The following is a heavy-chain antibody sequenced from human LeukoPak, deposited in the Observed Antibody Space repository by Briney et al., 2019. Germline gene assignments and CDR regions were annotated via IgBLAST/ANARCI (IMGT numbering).Heavy chain of an antibody. CDR1: GGTFSRYA. CDR3: ARGDTVTTEAHYSYGMDV. D-gene: IGHD4-11*01. CDR2: IISMFGIA. V-gene: IGHV1-69*17. J-gene: IGHJ6*02. Sequence: SVKVSCKASGGTFSRYAISWVRQAPGQGLEWMGGIISMFGIANYAQKFQGRVAITADKSTSTAYMELSSLRSEDTAVYYCARGDTVTTEAHYSYGMDVWGQGTTVTVSS.